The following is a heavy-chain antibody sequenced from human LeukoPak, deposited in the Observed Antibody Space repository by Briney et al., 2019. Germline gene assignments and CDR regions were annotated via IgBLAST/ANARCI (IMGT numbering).Heavy chain of an antibody. V-gene: IGHV1-8*01. Sequence: GASVNVSCKASRYTFTSYEIKWVRQATGQGGEGMGWMNPKGGNTGYAQKFRGRVTMNRNTSRSTAYMELSSLRSEDTAVYYCAREVATRRTRVILDAFDIWGQGTMVTVPS. CDR1: RYTFTSYE. D-gene: IGHD4-17*01. J-gene: IGHJ3*02. CDR3: AREVATRRTRVILDAFDI. CDR2: MNPKGGNT.